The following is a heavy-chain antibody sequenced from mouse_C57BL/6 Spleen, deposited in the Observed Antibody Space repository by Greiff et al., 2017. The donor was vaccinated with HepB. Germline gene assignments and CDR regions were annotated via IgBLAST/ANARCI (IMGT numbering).Heavy chain of an antibody. V-gene: IGHV1-15*01. D-gene: IGHD1-1*01. CDR3: TRSLYYGSSY. CDR2: IDPETGGT. J-gene: IGHJ3*01. CDR1: GYTFTDYE. Sequence: LVRPGASVTLSCKASGYTFTDYEMHWVKQTPVHGLEWIGAIDPETGGTAYNQKFKGKAILTADKSSSTAYMELRSLTSEDSAVYYCTRSLYYGSSYWGQGTLVTVSA.